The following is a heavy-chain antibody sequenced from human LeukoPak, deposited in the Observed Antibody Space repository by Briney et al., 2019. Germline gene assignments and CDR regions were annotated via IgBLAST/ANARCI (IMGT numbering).Heavy chain of an antibody. Sequence: GGSLRLSCAASGFTFNSYAMHWVRQAPGKGLEWVAVIAYDGGNKYYADSVKGRFTISRDNAKNSLYLQMHSLRVEDTALYYCAREYTAMVTAYFDYWGQGTLVTVSS. CDR2: IAYDGGNK. CDR1: GFTFNSYA. J-gene: IGHJ4*02. V-gene: IGHV3-30*04. D-gene: IGHD5-18*01. CDR3: AREYTAMVTAYFDY.